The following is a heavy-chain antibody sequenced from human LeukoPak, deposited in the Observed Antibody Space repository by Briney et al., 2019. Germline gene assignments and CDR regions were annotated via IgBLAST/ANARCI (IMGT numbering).Heavy chain of an antibody. CDR2: TRNKANSYTT. V-gene: IGHV3-72*01. CDR1: GFTFSDHY. CDR3: AKEMGPFIHGDY. J-gene: IGHJ4*02. D-gene: IGHD2-8*01. Sequence: PGGSLRLSCAASGFTFSDHYMDWVRQAPGKGLEWVGRTRNKANSYTTEYAASVKGRFTISRDASKNSLYLQMNSLKTEDTAVYYCAKEMGPFIHGDYWGQGTVVTVSS.